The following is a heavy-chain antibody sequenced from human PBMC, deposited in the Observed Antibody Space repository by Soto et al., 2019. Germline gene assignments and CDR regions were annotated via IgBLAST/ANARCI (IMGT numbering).Heavy chain of an antibody. CDR3: ARVARYYDFWSGYYHHNWFDP. CDR2: INAGNGNT. D-gene: IGHD3-3*01. J-gene: IGHJ5*02. CDR1: GYTFTSYG. Sequence: ASVKVSCKASGYTFTSYGIHWVRQAPGQRLEWMGWINAGNGNTKYSQKFQGRVTITRDTSASTAYMELSSLRSEDTAVYYCARVARYYDFWSGYYHHNWFDPWGQGTLVTVSS. V-gene: IGHV1-3*01.